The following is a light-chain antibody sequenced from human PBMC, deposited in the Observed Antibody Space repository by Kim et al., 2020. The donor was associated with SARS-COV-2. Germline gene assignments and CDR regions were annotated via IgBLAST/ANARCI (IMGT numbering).Light chain of an antibody. Sequence: GQKINIPVSGTRPHLGSNTVNGSQQFPATTPKPPIYSNTQRPSRVPDRFSGSKSGTSASLAISELQSEDEADYYCASWDDSLSGWVFGGGTQLTVL. CDR3: ASWDDSLSGWV. CDR2: SNT. J-gene: IGLJ3*02. V-gene: IGLV1-44*01. CDR1: RPHLGSNT.